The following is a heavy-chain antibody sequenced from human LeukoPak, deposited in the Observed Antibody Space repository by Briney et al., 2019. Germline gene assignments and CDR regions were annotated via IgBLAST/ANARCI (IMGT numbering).Heavy chain of an antibody. CDR3: AKRGGTYSYYYYMDV. Sequence: QTGGSLRLSCVASGFTFTTYAMHWVRQAPGKGLEGVAFIQYDGNTKYYVDSVKGRFTISRDNSKNTLFLQMSSLRAEDTAVYYCAKRGGTYSYYYYMDVWGKGTTVTVSS. CDR1: GFTFTTYA. J-gene: IGHJ6*03. CDR2: IQYDGNTK. V-gene: IGHV3-30*02. D-gene: IGHD1-26*01.